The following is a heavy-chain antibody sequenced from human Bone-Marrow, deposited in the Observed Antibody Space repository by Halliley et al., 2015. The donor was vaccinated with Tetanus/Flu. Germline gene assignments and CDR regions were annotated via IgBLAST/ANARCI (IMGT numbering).Heavy chain of an antibody. J-gene: IGHJ4*02. CDR3: ARLGRRDGHNYFY. CDR2: IFYDGST. D-gene: IGHD5-12*01. Sequence: DWFGYIFYDGSTDYTPPLKSRVSMSVDTSKTHFSLNLTSVTAADPAVSYCARLGRRDGHNYFYWGQGTLVSVSP. V-gene: IGHV4-61*07.